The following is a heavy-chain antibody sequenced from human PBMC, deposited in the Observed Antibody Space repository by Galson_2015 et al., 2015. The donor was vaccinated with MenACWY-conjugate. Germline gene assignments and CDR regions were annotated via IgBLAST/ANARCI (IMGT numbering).Heavy chain of an antibody. CDR1: GYNFTNYW. CDR2: IDPNDSYT. Sequence: QSGAEVKKPGESLRISCKGSGYNFTNYWISWVRQMPGKGLEWMGRIDPNDSYTNYRPSFQGHVTILVDKSINTAYLQWSSLRASDGAMSYCAQRGKLHPIPFDDGGRGPLVVVAS. D-gene: IGHD2-15*01. V-gene: IGHV5-10-1*01. CDR3: AQRGKLHPIPFDD. J-gene: IGHJ4*02.